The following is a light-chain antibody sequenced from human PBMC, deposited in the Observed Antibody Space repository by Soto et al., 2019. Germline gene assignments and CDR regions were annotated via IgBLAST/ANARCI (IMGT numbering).Light chain of an antibody. Sequence: VLTPSPGTLSLSQGESATLSCRASQRVSSHYLAWYQQKPGQAPRLLISGASSRAAGIPDRFSGSGSETDFTLTISRLEPDDFAMYHCQQYGDSPPTFGQGTKVDIK. J-gene: IGKJ1*01. CDR3: QQYGDSPPT. V-gene: IGKV3-20*01. CDR2: GAS. CDR1: QRVSSHY.